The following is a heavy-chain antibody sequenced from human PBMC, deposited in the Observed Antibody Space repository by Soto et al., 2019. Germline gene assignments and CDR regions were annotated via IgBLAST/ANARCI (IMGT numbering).Heavy chain of an antibody. CDR2: ISYDGSNK. Sequence: QVQLVESGGGAVQPGRSLRLSCAASGFTFSSYAMHWVRQAPGKGLEWVAVISYDGSNKYYADSVKGRFTISRDNSKNTLYLQMNSLRAEDTAVYYCARSQNTVVLDYWDQGTLVTVSS. J-gene: IGHJ4*02. CDR3: ARSQNTVVLDY. D-gene: IGHD4-17*01. CDR1: GFTFSSYA. V-gene: IGHV3-30-3*01.